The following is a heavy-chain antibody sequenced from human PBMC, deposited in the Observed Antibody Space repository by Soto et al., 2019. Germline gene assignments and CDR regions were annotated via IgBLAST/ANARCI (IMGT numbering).Heavy chain of an antibody. CDR2: IYTSGST. CDR1: GSSISSYY. CDR3: ARGDNWNDWSSYYYYGMDV. D-gene: IGHD1-20*01. J-gene: IGHJ6*02. Sequence: QVQLQESGPGLVKPSETLSLTCTVSGSSISSYYWSWIRQPAGKGLEWIGRIYTSGSTNYNPSLKSRVTMSVDTSKNQFSLKLSSVTAADTAVYYCARGDNWNDWSSYYYYGMDVWGQGTTVTVSS. V-gene: IGHV4-4*07.